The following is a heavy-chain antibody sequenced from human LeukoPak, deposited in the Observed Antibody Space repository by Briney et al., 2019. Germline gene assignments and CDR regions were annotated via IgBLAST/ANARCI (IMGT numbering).Heavy chain of an antibody. CDR1: GFTFSTYA. J-gene: IGHJ4*02. Sequence: RGSLRLSSAASGFTFSTYAMHWVRQAPGEGLEWVAVISYDGSNRYYPDSVKGRFTISRDTSKNTLYLQVNSLRADDTAVYYCAREYHSSGYPFDYGGQGTLVTVSS. V-gene: IGHV3-30-3*01. CDR3: AREYHSSGYPFDY. D-gene: IGHD3-22*01. CDR2: ISYDGSNR.